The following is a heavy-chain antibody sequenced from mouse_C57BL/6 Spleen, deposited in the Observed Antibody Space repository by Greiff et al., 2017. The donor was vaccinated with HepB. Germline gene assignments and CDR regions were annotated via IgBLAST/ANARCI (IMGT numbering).Heavy chain of an antibody. J-gene: IGHJ1*03. CDR3: ARSGYGSSYVDWYFDV. V-gene: IGHV3-8*01. CDR1: GYSITSDY. D-gene: IGHD1-1*01. CDR2: ISYSGST. Sequence: EVKLQESGPGLAKPSQTLSLTCSVTGYSITSDYWNWIRKFPGNKLEYMGYISYSGSTYYNPSLKSRISITRDTSKNQYYLQLNSVTTEDTATYYCARSGYGSSYVDWYFDVWGTGTTVTVSS.